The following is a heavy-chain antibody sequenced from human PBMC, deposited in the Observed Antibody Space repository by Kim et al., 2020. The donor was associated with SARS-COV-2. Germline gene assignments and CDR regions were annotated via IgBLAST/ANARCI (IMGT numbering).Heavy chain of an antibody. CDR2: DNT. D-gene: IGHD6-19*01. Sequence: DNTKYSRNCQGRVTMTRDPSASTAYMELSSLRSEDTAVYYCARGSGWAFDYWGQGTLVTVAS. V-gene: IGHV1-3*01. J-gene: IGHJ4*02. CDR3: ARGSGWAFDY.